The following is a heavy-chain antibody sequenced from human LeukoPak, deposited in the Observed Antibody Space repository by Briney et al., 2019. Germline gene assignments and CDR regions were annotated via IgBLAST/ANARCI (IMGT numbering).Heavy chain of an antibody. Sequence: SETLSLSCTVCGASISSYYWSWIRQPPGKGLEWIGYLFYTGSANYSPSLKSRVTISVHASENQSSLKLSSVTAADTAVYYCARAGSGYSLDYWGRGTLVTVSA. CDR2: LFYTGSA. CDR3: ARAGSGYSLDY. J-gene: IGHJ4*02. CDR1: GASISSYY. D-gene: IGHD3-22*01. V-gene: IGHV4-59*01.